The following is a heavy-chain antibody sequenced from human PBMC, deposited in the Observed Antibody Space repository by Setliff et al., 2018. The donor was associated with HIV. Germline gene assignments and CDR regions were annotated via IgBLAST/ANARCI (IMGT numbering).Heavy chain of an antibody. V-gene: IGHV4-59*08. Sequence: SETLSLTCSVSSGSVSGYYWGWIRQPPGKKLEWIGYIRSSGSTIYSASLKSRVSISVDTSKNQVSLRLSSVTAADTAVYHCSRGSYYMDVWGKGTTVTVSS. J-gene: IGHJ6*03. CDR3: SRGSYYMDV. CDR2: IRSSGST. D-gene: IGHD3-16*01. CDR1: SGSVSGYY.